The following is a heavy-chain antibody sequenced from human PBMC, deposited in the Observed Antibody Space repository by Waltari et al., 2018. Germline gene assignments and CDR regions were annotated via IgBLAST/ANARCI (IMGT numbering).Heavy chain of an antibody. CDR2: IKXDGSEK. J-gene: IGHJ4*02. CDR1: GFTLSSYW. V-gene: IGHV3-7*01. D-gene: IGHD6-19*01. CDR3: ARGYSNGWYLDY. Sequence: EVQLVESGGGLVQPGGSXRLSCAAXGFTLSSYWMSWXRQAPGKGLEWGANIKXDGSEKNYVDSVKGRFTISRDNAKNSMNLQMNSLRAEDTAVYYCARGYSNGWYLDYWGQGTXXXVSS.